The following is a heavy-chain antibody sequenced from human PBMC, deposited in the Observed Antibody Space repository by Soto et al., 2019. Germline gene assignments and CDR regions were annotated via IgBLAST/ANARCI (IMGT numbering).Heavy chain of an antibody. CDR3: ARTRGSSFFDY. V-gene: IGHV4-31*03. D-gene: IGHD3-10*01. J-gene: IGHJ4*02. CDR2: IFYSGTT. CDR1: CGPISSSNYY. Sequence: QVHLRESGPGLVGPSQTLSLTCHVSCGPISSSNYYLSWFRQRPGKGLEWIGYIFYSGTTYTYYNSSLKSRLFMSLDTYKNTLTLWMSAVTAADTAVYYCARTRGSSFFDYWGQGTLVTGSS.